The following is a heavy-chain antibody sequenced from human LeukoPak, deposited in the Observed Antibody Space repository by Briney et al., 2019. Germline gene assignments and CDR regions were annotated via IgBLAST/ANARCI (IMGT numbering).Heavy chain of an antibody. Sequence: PSETLSLTCTVSGGSISSYYWSWIRQPPGKGLEWVGYIYYSGSTDYDPSLKSRVTISIDTSKNQFSLKLSSVTAADTAVYYCARDVLYYYGMDVWGQGTTVTVSS. J-gene: IGHJ6*02. CDR3: ARDVLYYYGMDV. V-gene: IGHV4-59*12. CDR1: GGSISSYY. CDR2: IYYSGST.